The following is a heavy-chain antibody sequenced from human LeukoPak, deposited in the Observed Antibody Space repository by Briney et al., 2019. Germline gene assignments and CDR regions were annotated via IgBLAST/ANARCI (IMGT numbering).Heavy chain of an antibody. V-gene: IGHV4-34*01. Sequence: SETLSLTCAVYGGSFSAYYWSWFRQPPGKGLDWIGEINHSGSTNYNPSLKSRVTISVDTSKNQFSLKLSSVTAADTAVYYCARGRFRVQNPKTREFDYWGQGTLVTVSS. CDR1: GGSFSAYY. CDR2: INHSGST. D-gene: IGHD1-1*01. J-gene: IGHJ4*02. CDR3: ARGRFRVQNPKTREFDY.